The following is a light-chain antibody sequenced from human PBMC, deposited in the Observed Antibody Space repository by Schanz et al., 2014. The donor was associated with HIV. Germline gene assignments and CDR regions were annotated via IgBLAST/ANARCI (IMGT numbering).Light chain of an antibody. CDR3: SSLAADNTLV. CDR1: TSDIGAYNY. V-gene: IGLV2-8*01. CDR2: EVN. Sequence: QSVLTQPPSASGSPGHSVTISCTGTTSDIGAYNYVSWYQLHPGRAPKLIIFEVNRRPSGVPNRFYGSKSGNTASLTVSELLAEDEGDYYCSSLAADNTLVFGGGTKLTVL. J-gene: IGLJ2*01.